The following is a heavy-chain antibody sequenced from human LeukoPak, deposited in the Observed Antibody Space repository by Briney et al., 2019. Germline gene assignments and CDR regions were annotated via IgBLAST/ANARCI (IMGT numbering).Heavy chain of an antibody. J-gene: IGHJ5*02. CDR3: ARDLLITMVRGVMVWFDP. CDR2: INPNSGGT. Sequence: ASVKVSCKASGYTFTSYYMHWVRQAPGQGLEWMGWINPNSGGTNYAQKFQGRVTMTRDTSISTAYMELSRLRSDDTAVYYCARDLLITMVRGVMVWFDPWGQGTLVTVSS. CDR1: GYTFTSYY. D-gene: IGHD3-10*01. V-gene: IGHV1-2*02.